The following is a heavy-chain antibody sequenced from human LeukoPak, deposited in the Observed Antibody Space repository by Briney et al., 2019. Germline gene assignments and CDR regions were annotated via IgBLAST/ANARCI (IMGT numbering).Heavy chain of an antibody. CDR2: ISSSSSTI. J-gene: IGHJ4*02. V-gene: IGHV3-48*03. CDR3: ARHLSGITGYTYGRGIDY. Sequence: GGSLRLSCAASGFTFSSYEMNWVRQAPGKGLEWVSYISSSSSTIYYADSVKGRFTISRDNAKKSLYLQMNSLRAEDTAVYYCARHLSGITGYTYGRGIDYWGQGTLVSVSS. CDR1: GFTFSSYE. D-gene: IGHD5-18*01.